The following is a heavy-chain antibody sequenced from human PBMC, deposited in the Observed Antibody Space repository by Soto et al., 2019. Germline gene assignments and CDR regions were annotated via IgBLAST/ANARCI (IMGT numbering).Heavy chain of an antibody. CDR2: ISTSGGST. D-gene: IGHD2-8*01. CDR3: ARDQCLNTVCYAASEY. Sequence: EVQLVESGGGLVQPGGSLRLSCAASGFTFSSYAMHWVRQAPGKGLEYVSAISTSGGSTFYASSVKGRFTISRDNSTNSLYLQMGSLRAVDMAVDYCARDQCLNTVCYAASEYWGQGTLVNASS. CDR1: GFTFSSYA. V-gene: IGHV3-64*01. J-gene: IGHJ4*02.